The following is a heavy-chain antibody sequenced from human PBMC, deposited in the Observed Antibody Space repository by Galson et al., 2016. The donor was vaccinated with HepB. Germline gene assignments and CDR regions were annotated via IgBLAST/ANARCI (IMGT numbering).Heavy chain of an antibody. CDR3: ARDEDDPSYTIDF. V-gene: IGHV3-30-3*01. Sequence: SLRLSCAASGFTFTTYPMHWVRQAPGKGLEWVAVISYDGNKKYYAASVNGRFTIARDNSENTLYPQMHSLRAEDTAVYYCARDEDDPSYTIDFWGQGTLVSVSS. CDR1: GFTFTTYP. J-gene: IGHJ4*02. CDR2: ISYDGNKK. D-gene: IGHD3-10*01.